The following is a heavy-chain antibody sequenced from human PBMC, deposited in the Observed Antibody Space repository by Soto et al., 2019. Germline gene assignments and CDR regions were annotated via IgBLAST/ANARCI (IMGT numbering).Heavy chain of an antibody. D-gene: IGHD3-9*01. V-gene: IGHV1-2*02. Sequence: QVQLVQSGAEVKKPGASVKVSCKASGYTFTAYYMHWVRQAPGQGLEWMGWINPHSGGTNYAQKFQGRVTMTRDTSSSTAYMDLSRLRSDDTAVYYCARDTWVVGSRYYDFLTGSRGFDPWGQGTLVTVSS. CDR2: INPHSGGT. J-gene: IGHJ5*02. CDR3: ARDTWVVGSRYYDFLTGSRGFDP. CDR1: GYTFTAYY.